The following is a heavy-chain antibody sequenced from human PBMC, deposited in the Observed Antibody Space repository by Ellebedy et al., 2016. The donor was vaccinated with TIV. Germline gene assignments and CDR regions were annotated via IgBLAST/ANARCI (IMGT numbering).Heavy chain of an antibody. J-gene: IGHJ6*02. CDR1: GFTFSSYT. CDR2: ITSNGGST. D-gene: IGHD3-10*01. Sequence: GGFLRLSCAASGFTFSSYTMHWVRQAPGKGLEYVSAITSNGGSTYYADSVKGRFTISRDNSKNTLYLQMGSLRAEDMAVYYCARRMSMVRGVIAYGMDVWGQGTTVTVSS. CDR3: ARRMSMVRGVIAYGMDV. V-gene: IGHV3-64*02.